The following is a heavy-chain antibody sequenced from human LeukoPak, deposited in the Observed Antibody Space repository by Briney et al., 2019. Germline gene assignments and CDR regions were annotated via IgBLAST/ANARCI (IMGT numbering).Heavy chain of an antibody. CDR2: ISGTGVGT. CDR1: GFTFSSYA. V-gene: IGHV3-23*01. D-gene: IGHD5-18*01. J-gene: IGHJ4*02. CDR3: ARVSLERQLWLPFDY. Sequence: GGSLRLSCAASGFTFSSYAMSWVRQAPGKGLEWVSAISGTGVGTYCADSVKGRFTISRDNSKNTLYLQMNSLRTDDTAVYYCARVSLERQLWLPFDYWGQGTLVTVSS.